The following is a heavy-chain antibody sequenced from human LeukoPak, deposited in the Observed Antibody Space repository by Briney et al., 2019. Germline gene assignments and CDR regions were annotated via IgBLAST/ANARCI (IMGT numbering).Heavy chain of an antibody. Sequence: GGSLRLSCAASGFTFSSYAMSWVRQAPGKGLEWVSVISFSGGSTDYADSVKARFTISRDNSKNTLYLQMNSLRPDDTAVYYCAKDRAGGSVWYAFDPWGQGTLVTVSS. V-gene: IGHV3-23*01. CDR1: GFTFSSYA. D-gene: IGHD6-13*01. CDR3: AKDRAGGSVWYAFDP. CDR2: ISFSGGST. J-gene: IGHJ5*02.